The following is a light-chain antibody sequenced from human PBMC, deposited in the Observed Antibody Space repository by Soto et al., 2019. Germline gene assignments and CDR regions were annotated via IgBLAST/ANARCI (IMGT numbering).Light chain of an antibody. V-gene: IGLV1-40*01. Sequence: QSVLTQPPSVSGAPGQRVTISCTGSSSNIGAGYDVHWYQQLPGTAPKLLIYANFNRPSGVPDRFSGSKSGTSASLAITGLQAEDEADYYCQSHDNSLRGYVFGPGTKLTVL. CDR3: QSHDNSLRGYV. CDR2: ANF. J-gene: IGLJ1*01. CDR1: SSNIGAGYD.